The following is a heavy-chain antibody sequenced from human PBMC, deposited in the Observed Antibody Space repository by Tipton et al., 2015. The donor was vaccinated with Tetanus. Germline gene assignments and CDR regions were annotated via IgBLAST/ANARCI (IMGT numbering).Heavy chain of an antibody. CDR2: IYSGGST. CDR3: ARTLSHGMDV. Sequence: SLRLSCAASRFTVNTHYLSWARQAPGKGLEWVSTIYSGGSTFYAESVKGRFTVSRDNSKNTLSLQMNSLRVEDTAVYYCARTLSHGMDVWGQGTTVTVSS. CDR1: RFTVNTHY. V-gene: IGHV3-53*01. J-gene: IGHJ6*02.